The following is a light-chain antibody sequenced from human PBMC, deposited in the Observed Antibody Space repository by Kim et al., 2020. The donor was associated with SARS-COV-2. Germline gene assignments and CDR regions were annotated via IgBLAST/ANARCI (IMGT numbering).Light chain of an antibody. CDR1: TSTIDTVSD. J-gene: IGLJ1*01. CDR3: QSYDSSLSSYV. CDR2: RNS. V-gene: IGLV1-40*01. Sequence: QRVTSSGTGGTSTIDTVSDVHWYQHLPGTAPKLLIFRNSDRPSGVPDRFSGSKSGTSASLAITGLQAEDEADYYCQSYDSSLSSYVFGPGTKVTVL.